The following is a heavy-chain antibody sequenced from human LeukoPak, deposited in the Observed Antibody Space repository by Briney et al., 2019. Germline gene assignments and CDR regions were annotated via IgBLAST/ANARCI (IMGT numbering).Heavy chain of an antibody. CDR1: GFTFSSYA. V-gene: IGHV3-23*01. CDR3: AKDRPSYSGYDYEGY. CDR2: ISGSGGST. Sequence: GGSLRLSCAASGFTFSSYAMSWVRQAPGKGLEWVSAISGSGGSTYYADSMKGRFTISRDNSKNTLYLQMNSLRAEDTAVYYCAKDRPSYSGYDYEGYWGQGTLVTVSS. D-gene: IGHD5-12*01. J-gene: IGHJ4*02.